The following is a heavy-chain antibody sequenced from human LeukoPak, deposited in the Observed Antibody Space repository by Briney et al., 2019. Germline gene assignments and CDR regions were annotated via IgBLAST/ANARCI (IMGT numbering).Heavy chain of an antibody. D-gene: IGHD3-3*01. V-gene: IGHV4-34*01. CDR1: GGSFSGYY. CDR2: INHSGST. J-gene: IGHJ6*02. CDR3: AGGKVGDFWSGSYYYYGMDV. Sequence: SETLSLTCAVYGGSFSGYYWSWIRQPPGKGLERIGEINHSGSTNYNPSLKSRVTISVDTSKNQFSLKLSSVTAADTAVYYCAGGKVGDFWSGSYYYYGMDVWGQGTTVTVSS.